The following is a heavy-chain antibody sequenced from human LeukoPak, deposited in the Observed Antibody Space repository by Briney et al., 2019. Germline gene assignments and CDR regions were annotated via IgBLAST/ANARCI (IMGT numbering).Heavy chain of an antibody. D-gene: IGHD6-6*01. CDR2: MNSNSGNT. Sequence: ASVKVSCKASGYTFTSYDINWVRQATGQGLEWMGWMNSNSGNTGYAQKFQGRVTMTRNTSISTAYMELSSLRSEDTAVYYCARVRGSVAARRAYYYYYVDVWGKGTTVTVSS. J-gene: IGHJ6*03. CDR1: GYTFTSYD. V-gene: IGHV1-8*01. CDR3: ARVRGSVAARRAYYYYYVDV.